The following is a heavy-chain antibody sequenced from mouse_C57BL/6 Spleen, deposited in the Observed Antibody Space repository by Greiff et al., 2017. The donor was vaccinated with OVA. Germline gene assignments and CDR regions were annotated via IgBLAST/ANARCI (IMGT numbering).Heavy chain of an antibody. Sequence: QVQLQQPGAELVKPGASVKLSCKASGYTFTSYWMHWVKQRPGQGLEWIGLIHPNSGSTNYNEKFKSKATLTVDNSSSTAYMQLSSLTSEDSAVYYWARATTYYYGSSYFDVWGTGTTVTVSS. V-gene: IGHV1-64*01. CDR3: ARATTYYYGSSYFDV. J-gene: IGHJ1*03. D-gene: IGHD1-1*01. CDR2: IHPNSGST. CDR1: GYTFTSYW.